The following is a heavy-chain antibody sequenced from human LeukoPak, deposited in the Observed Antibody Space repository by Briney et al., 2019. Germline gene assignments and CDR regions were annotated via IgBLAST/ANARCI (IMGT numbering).Heavy chain of an antibody. Sequence: EASETLSLTCTVSGGSISSYYWSWIRQPPRKGLEWIGYVFYSGSTNYNPSLKSRVTILVDASKNQFSLKLSSVTAADTAVYYCARRSDAIVVRYAFDIWGQGTMVTVSS. CDR2: VFYSGST. J-gene: IGHJ3*02. V-gene: IGHV4-59*12. CDR3: ARRSDAIVVRYAFDI. CDR1: GGSISSYY. D-gene: IGHD1-26*01.